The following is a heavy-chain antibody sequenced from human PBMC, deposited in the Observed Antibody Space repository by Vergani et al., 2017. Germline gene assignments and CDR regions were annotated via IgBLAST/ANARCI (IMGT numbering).Heavy chain of an antibody. CDR2: ISGSGGST. CDR3: ARDPLASQQWLPWFDY. D-gene: IGHD6-19*01. Sequence: EVQLLESGGGLVQPGGSLRLSCAASGFTFSSYAMSWVRQAPGKGLEWVSAISGSGGSTYYADSVKGRFTISRDNSKNSLYLHMNSLRAEDTAVYYCARDPLASQQWLPWFDYWGQGTLVTVSS. CDR1: GFTFSSYA. V-gene: IGHV3-23*01. J-gene: IGHJ4*02.